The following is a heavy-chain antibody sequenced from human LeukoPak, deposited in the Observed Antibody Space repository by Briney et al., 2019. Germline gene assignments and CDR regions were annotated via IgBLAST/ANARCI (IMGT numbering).Heavy chain of an antibody. Sequence: ASVKVSCRASGYTFTSYDINWVRQATGQGLEWMGWMNPNSGNTGYAQKFQGRVTMTRNTSISTAYMELSSLRSEGTAVYYCARSPYYYGSASFDYWGQGTLVTVSS. D-gene: IGHD3-10*01. J-gene: IGHJ4*02. CDR2: MNPNSGNT. CDR3: ARSPYYYGSASFDY. V-gene: IGHV1-8*01. CDR1: GYTFTSYD.